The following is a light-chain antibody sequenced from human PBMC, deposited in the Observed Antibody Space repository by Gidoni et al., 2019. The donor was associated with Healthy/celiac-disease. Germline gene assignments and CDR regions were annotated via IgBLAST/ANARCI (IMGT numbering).Light chain of an antibody. CDR1: QSISSW. CDR2: KAS. CDR3: QQYNSYPYT. Sequence: DIQMTQSPSTLSASVGDRVTITCRASQSISSWLAWYQQKPGKSPKLLIYKASSLESGVPSRFSGSGAGTEFTLTISSLQPDDFATYYCQQYNSYPYTFGQGTKLEIK. V-gene: IGKV1-5*03. J-gene: IGKJ2*01.